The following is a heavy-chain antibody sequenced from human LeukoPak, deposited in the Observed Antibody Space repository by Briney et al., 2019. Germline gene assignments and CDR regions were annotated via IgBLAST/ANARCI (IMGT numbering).Heavy chain of an antibody. CDR2: INPTGGST. CDR1: GYTFTSCY. Sequence: ASVKVSCKASGYTFTSCYMHWVRQAPGQGLEWMGIINPTGGSTSYAQKFQGRVTMTGDTSTSIVFMELSSLRSEDTALYYCTRSAVVGAPGDFDYWGQGTLVTVSS. J-gene: IGHJ4*02. V-gene: IGHV1-46*03. D-gene: IGHD1-26*01. CDR3: TRSAVVGAPGDFDY.